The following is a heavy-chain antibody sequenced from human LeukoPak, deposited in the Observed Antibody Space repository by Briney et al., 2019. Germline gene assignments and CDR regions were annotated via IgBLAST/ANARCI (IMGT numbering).Heavy chain of an antibody. V-gene: IGHV1-46*01. CDR3: ARDMQAVPSNWFDP. J-gene: IGHJ5*02. CDR1: GYTFTSYY. D-gene: IGHD6-19*01. CDR2: INPSGGGT. Sequence: ASVKVSCKASGYTFTSYYIHWVRQAPGQGLEWMGVINPSGGGTSYAQKFQGRVTMTRDTSTSTVYMDLRSLRSEDTAVYFCARDMQAVPSNWFDPWGQGTLVTVSS.